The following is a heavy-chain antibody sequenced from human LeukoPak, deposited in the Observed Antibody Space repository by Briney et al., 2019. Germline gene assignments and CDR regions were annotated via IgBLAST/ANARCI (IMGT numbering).Heavy chain of an antibody. CDR2: IYYSGRT. D-gene: IGHD6-13*01. CDR1: GYSISCGYY. V-gene: IGHV4-38-2*02. CDR3: ARHSGYSSSWREVYNWFDP. Sequence: SETLSLTCTVYGYSISCGYYWGWIRQPPGKGLEWIGKIYYSGRTYYNPSLKSRVTISVDTSKNKFSRKRSSVTAADTAVYYWARHSGYSSSWREVYNWFDPWGQGTLVTVSS. J-gene: IGHJ5*02.